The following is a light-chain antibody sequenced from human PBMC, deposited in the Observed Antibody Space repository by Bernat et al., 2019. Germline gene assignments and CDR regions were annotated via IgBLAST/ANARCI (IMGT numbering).Light chain of an antibody. CDR3: SSYTSTSTPNV. Sequence: QSALTQPAYVSGSPGQSITISCTGTSSDVGAYNYVSWCQQHPGKAPKLMIYGVTDRPSGVSIRFSGSKSGNTASLTIYGLQAEDGADYYCSSYTSTSTPNVFGTETKVTVL. V-gene: IGLV2-14*03. J-gene: IGLJ1*01. CDR1: SSDVGAYNY. CDR2: GVT.